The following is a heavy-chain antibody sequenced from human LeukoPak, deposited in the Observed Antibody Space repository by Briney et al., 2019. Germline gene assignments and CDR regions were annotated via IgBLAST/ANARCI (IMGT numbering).Heavy chain of an antibody. Sequence: GGSLRLSCAASGFTFSSYAMNWVRQAPGRGLEWVSYISGSSSSSDGGAIQYADSVKGRFTISRDNDKNSLYLQMNSLRDEDTAVYFCARERGGYCFDYWGQGTLVTVSS. J-gene: IGHJ4*02. V-gene: IGHV3-48*02. CDR1: GFTFSSYA. CDR3: ARERGGYCFDY. CDR2: ISGSSSSSDGGAI.